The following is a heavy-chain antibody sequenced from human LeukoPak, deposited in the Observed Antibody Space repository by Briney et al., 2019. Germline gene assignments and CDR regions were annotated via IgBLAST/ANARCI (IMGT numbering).Heavy chain of an antibody. V-gene: IGHV4-34*01. CDR1: GESFSYNY. CDR2: ISHSGRV. D-gene: IGHD3-22*01. Sequence: SETLSLACAVSGESFSYNYWTWVRQPPGKGLEWIGDISHSGRVNYRPSLKSRVTISADTSKSQFSLKLNAVTAADTAVYYCARGLGPMSPSLDYWGQGSLVTVSS. J-gene: IGHJ4*02. CDR3: ARGLGPMSPSLDY.